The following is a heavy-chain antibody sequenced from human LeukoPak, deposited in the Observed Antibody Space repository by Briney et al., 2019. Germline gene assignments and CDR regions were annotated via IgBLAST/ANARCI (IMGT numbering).Heavy chain of an antibody. CDR2: IYYSGST. CDR1: GGSISSYY. J-gene: IGHJ4*02. Sequence: SETLSLTCTVSGGSISSYYWSWIRQPPRKGLEWIGYIYYSGSTNYNPSLKSRVTISVDTSKNQFSLKLSSVTAADTAVYYCARDTTYYYDSRGFDYWGQGTLVTVSS. V-gene: IGHV4-59*01. D-gene: IGHD3-22*01. CDR3: ARDTTYYYDSRGFDY.